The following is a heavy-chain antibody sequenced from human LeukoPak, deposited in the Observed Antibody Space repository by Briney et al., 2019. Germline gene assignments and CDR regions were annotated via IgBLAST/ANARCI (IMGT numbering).Heavy chain of an antibody. V-gene: IGHV4-31*03. J-gene: IGHJ5*02. CDR2: IYYSGST. Sequence: PSETLSLTCTVSGGSISSGGYYWSWIRQHPGKGLEWIGYIYYSGSTYYNPSLKSRVTISVDTSKNQFSLKLSSVTAADTAVYYCARAKSIRGILTGYSRNNWFDPWGQGTLVTVSS. CDR3: ARAKSIRGILTGYSRNNWFDP. D-gene: IGHD3-9*01. CDR1: GGSISSGGYY.